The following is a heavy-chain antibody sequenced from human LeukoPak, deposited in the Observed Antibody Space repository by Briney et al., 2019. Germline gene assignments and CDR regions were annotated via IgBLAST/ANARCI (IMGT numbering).Heavy chain of an antibody. Sequence: GGSLRLSCAASGFTFSSYAMSWVRQAPGKGLEWVSAISGSGGSTYYADSVKGRFTISRDSSKNTLYLQMNSLRAGDTAVYYCAKDLARIMITFGGVIDLWGQGTLVTVSS. V-gene: IGHV3-23*01. CDR2: ISGSGGST. J-gene: IGHJ5*02. CDR3: AKDLARIMITFGGVIDL. D-gene: IGHD3-16*01. CDR1: GFTFSSYA.